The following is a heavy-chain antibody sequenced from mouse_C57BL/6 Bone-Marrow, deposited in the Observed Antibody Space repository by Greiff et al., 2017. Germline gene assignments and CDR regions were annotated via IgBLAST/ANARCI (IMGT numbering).Heavy chain of an antibody. D-gene: IGHD1-1*01. V-gene: IGHV5-17*01. CDR1: GFTFSDYG. Sequence: EVKLMESGGGLVKPGGSLKLSCAASGFTFSDYGLHWVRHAPEKGLEWVAYISSGSSTIYYADTVKGRLTISSDNDKNTLFLQMTSLRSEDTAMYYCAREGTTVVSYYLDYWGQGNTLTVSS. CDR3: AREGTTVVSYYLDY. J-gene: IGHJ2*01. CDR2: ISSGSSTI.